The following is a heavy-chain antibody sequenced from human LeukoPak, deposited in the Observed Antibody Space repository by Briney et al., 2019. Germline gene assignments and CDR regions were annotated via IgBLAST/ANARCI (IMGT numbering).Heavy chain of an antibody. CDR2: IWYDGSEK. V-gene: IGHV3-33*01. D-gene: IGHD6-6*01. CDR1: GFTFSQFG. Sequence: GGSLRLSCAASGFTFSQFGMHWVRQAPGKGLEWVAIIWYDGSEKLYGDSVKGRFTISRDNSKNTLYLQMNSLRAEDTAVYYCARDRGTTSSAGYYFDYWGQGTLVTVSS. J-gene: IGHJ4*02. CDR3: ARDRGTTSSAGYYFDY.